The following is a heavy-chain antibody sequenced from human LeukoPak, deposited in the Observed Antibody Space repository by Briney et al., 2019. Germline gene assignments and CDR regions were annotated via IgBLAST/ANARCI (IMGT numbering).Heavy chain of an antibody. CDR2: IWYDGSNK. CDR3: AKGSSQNFDY. CDR1: GFTFSSYG. V-gene: IGHV3-33*06. J-gene: IGHJ4*02. Sequence: GGSLRLSCAASGFTFSSYGMYWVRQAPGKGLEWVAVIWYDGSNKYYADSVKGRFTISRDNSKDTLYLQMNSLRAEDTAVYYCAKGSSQNFDYWGQGTLVTVSS.